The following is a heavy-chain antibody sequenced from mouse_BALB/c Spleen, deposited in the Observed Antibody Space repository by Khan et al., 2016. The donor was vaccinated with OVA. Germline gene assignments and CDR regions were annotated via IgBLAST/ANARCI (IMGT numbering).Heavy chain of an antibody. Sequence: VQLQQPGPELMKPGASVKISCKASDYSFTSYYMHWVKQSHGKSLEWIGCIDPFNGGTTYTQKFKGKATLTVDKSSSTAYMHLSILTAEDSAVSYCARRTLYYWGQGTSVTVSS. V-gene: IGHV1S135*01. CDR1: DYSFTSYY. CDR2: IDPFNGGT. J-gene: IGHJ4*01. CDR3: ARRTLYY.